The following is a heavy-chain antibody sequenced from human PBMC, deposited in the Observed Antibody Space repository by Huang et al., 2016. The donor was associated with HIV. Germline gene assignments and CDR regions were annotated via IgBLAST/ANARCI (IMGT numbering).Heavy chain of an antibody. CDR2: IRFDGGNK. V-gene: IGHV3-30*02. Sequence: QEQLVESGGGVVQPGGSLRLSCATSVFSFSHYGMHWVRQAPGKGREWVAFIRFDGGNKHYADSAKGRFTISRDNSKKMLFLEMNSLRGDDTAFYYCATDLGGYSFDYWGQGALVSVSS. CDR3: ATDLGGYSFDY. D-gene: IGHD2-21*02. J-gene: IGHJ4*02. CDR1: VFSFSHYG.